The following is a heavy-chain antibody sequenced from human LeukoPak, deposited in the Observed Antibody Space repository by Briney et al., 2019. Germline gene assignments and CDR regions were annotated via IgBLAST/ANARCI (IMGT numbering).Heavy chain of an antibody. CDR2: MNPNSGNT. V-gene: IGHV1-8*01. Sequence: GASVKVSCKASGYTFTSYDINWVRQATGQGLEWMGWMNPNSGNTGYAQKLQGRVTMTRNTSISTAFMELSSLRSEDTAVYYCARWGVVVTAIDAFDIWGQGTMVTVSS. D-gene: IGHD2-21*02. CDR3: ARWGVVVTAIDAFDI. CDR1: GYTFTSYD. J-gene: IGHJ3*02.